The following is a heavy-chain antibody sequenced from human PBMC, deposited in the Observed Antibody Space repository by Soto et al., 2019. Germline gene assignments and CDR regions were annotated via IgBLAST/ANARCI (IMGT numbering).Heavy chain of an antibody. V-gene: IGHV4-34*01. D-gene: IGHD2-2*01. CDR2: INHSGST. CDR3: ARARVVPAAKRRWLDL. J-gene: IGHJ5*02. Sequence: SETLSLTCAVYGWSFSGYYWSRIRQPPGKGLEWIGEINHSGSTNYNPSLKSRVTISVDTSENQFSLKLSSVTAADTAVYYCARARVVPAAKRRWLDLRGQGTLGTVSS. CDR1: GWSFSGYY.